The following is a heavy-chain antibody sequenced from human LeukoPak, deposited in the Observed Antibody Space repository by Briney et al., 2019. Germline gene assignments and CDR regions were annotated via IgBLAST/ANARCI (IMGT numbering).Heavy chain of an antibody. CDR1: GFTFSSYN. CDR2: ITSGSSYI. V-gene: IGHV3-21*01. Sequence: GGSLRLSCAASGFTFSSYNMNWVRQAPGKGLEWVSSITSGSSYIYYADSVKGRFTISRDNAKNSLYLQMNSLRAEDTAVYYCARDPYSGSYGNYYYYFIDVWGKGTTVTISS. CDR3: ARDPYSGSYGNYYYYFIDV. J-gene: IGHJ6*03. D-gene: IGHD1-26*01.